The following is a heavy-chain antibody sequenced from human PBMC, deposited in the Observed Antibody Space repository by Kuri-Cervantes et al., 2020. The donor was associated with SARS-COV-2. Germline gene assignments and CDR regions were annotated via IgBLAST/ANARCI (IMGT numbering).Heavy chain of an antibody. V-gene: IGHV4-34*01. D-gene: IGHD3-16*01. CDR2: NNHSGST. CDR1: GGSFSGDY. Sequence: ETLSLTCAVYGGSFSGDYWSWIRQPPGKGLEWIGENNHSGSTNYNPSLKSRVTISVDTSKNQFSPKLSSVTAADTAVYYCARGRVYARRIYYYYGMDVWGQGATGTVSS. CDR3: ARGRVYARRIYYYYGMDV. J-gene: IGHJ6*02.